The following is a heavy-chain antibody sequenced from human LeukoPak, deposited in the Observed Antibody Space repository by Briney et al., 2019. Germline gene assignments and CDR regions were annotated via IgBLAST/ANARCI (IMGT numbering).Heavy chain of an antibody. CDR3: ARVSWPPGSSWYYFDY. D-gene: IGHD3-10*01. Sequence: SETLSLTCTVSGASISSDDCYWGWIRQSPGEGLEWIATVSYSGTVYYNPSLESRVTISIDTSKNHFSLKLNSVTAADTAVYYCARVSWPPGSSWYYFDYWGQGTLVTVTS. CDR2: VSYSGTV. CDR1: GASISSDDCY. J-gene: IGHJ4*02. V-gene: IGHV4-39*07.